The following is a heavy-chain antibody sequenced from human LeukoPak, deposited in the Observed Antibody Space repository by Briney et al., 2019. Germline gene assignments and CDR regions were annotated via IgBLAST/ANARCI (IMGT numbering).Heavy chain of an antibody. V-gene: IGHV3-33*01. CDR2: IWYDGSNK. CDR1: GFTFSSYG. Sequence: GGSLRLSCAASGFTFSSYGMHWVRQAPGKGLEWVAVIWYDGSNKYYADSVKGRFTISRDNSENTLYLQMNSLRAEDTAVYYCASFRDGYAPGIDYWGQGTLVTVSS. J-gene: IGHJ4*02. CDR3: ASFRDGYAPGIDY. D-gene: IGHD5-24*01.